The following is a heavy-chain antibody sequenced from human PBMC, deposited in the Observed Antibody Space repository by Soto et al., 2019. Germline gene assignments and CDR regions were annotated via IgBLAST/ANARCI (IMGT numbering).Heavy chain of an antibody. CDR3: ARIEMATISTAASDI. V-gene: IGHV5-51*01. D-gene: IGHD5-12*01. CDR2: IYPGDSDT. CDR1: GYSFTSYW. J-gene: IGHJ3*02. Sequence: GESLKISCNGSGYSFTSYWIGWVRQMPGKGLEWMGIIYPGDSDTRYSPSFQGQVTISADKSISTAYLQWSSLKASDTAMYYCARIEMATISTAASDIWGQGTMVTV.